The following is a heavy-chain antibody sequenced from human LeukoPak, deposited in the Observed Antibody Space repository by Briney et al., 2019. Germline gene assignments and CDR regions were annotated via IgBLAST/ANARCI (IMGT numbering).Heavy chain of an antibody. Sequence: GGSLRLSCAASGLTFSSYSMNWVRQAPGKGLEWVSSMSSSSSYIYYADSVKGRFTISRDNAKNSLYLQMNSLRAEDTAVYYCARDQNGYCSSISCYANAFDIGGQGTMVTVSS. CDR1: GLTFSSYS. J-gene: IGHJ3*02. V-gene: IGHV3-21*01. CDR3: ARDQNGYCSSISCYANAFDI. CDR2: MSSSSSYI. D-gene: IGHD2-2*03.